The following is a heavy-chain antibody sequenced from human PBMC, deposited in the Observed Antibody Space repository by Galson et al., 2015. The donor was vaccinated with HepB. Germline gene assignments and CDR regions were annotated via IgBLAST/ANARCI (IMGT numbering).Heavy chain of an antibody. CDR2: IYWDDDK. CDR1: GFSLTTSGKG. CDR3: ARSAYSSSWYQKNNWFDP. V-gene: IGHV2-5*02. Sequence: ALVKPTQTLTLTCTFSGFSLTTSGKGVAWIRQPPGKALEWLAVIYWDDDKHYSPSLKSRLTITKDTSKNQVVLTMTNMDPVDTATYYCARSAYSSSWYQKNNWFDPWGQGTLVTVSS. J-gene: IGHJ5*02. D-gene: IGHD6-13*01.